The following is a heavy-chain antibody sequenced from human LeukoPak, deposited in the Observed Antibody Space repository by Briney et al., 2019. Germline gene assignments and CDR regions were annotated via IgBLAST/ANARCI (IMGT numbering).Heavy chain of an antibody. J-gene: IGHJ4*02. CDR3: VQDRELFY. D-gene: IGHD1-7*01. CDR1: GGSISSYY. CDR2: VYNSGST. V-gene: IGHV4-59*01. Sequence: SETLSLTCTVSGGSISSYYWSWIRQPPGKGLEWLGYVYNSGSTDYNPSLKSRVTISADTSKNQFSLKLSSVTAADTAVYYCVQDRELFYWGQGTLVTVSS.